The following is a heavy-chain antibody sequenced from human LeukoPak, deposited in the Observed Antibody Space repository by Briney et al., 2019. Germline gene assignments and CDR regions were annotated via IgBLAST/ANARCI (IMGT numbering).Heavy chain of an antibody. V-gene: IGHV3-23*01. J-gene: IGHJ4*02. CDR2: ITASGGTT. CDR1: GFTFSSYA. Sequence: VQPGGSLRLSCAASGFTFSSYAMSWVRQAPGKGLEWVSGITASGGTTYYADSVKGRFTISRDNSKNTLYLHMNSLRAEDTAVYYCAKGPILTGPQDWGQGTLVTVSS. CDR3: AKGPILTGPQD. D-gene: IGHD3-9*01.